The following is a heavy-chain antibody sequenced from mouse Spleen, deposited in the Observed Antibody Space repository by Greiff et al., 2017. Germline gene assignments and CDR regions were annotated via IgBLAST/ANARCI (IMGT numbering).Heavy chain of an antibody. CDR3: ARWLLRYAMDD. CDR2: IDPSACFT. CDR1: GYTFTSSW. Sequence: QVQLQQPGAELVKPGASVKLSCKASGYTFTSSWMQWVKQRPGQGLEWIGEIDPSACFTNYNQKFKGKATFTVDTSSSTAYMQLSSLTSEDSAVYYCARWLLRYAMDDWGQGTSVTVSS. V-gene: IGHV1-50*01. D-gene: IGHD2-3*01. J-gene: IGHJ4*01.